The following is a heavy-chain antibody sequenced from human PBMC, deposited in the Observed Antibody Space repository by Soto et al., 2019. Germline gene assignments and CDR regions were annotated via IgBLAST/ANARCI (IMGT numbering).Heavy chain of an antibody. Sequence: QVQLQESGPGLVKPSETLSLTCTVSGGSISSYYWSWIRQPAGKGLEWIGYIYYSGSTNYNPSLKSRVTISVDTSKNQFSLKLSSVTAADTAVYYCAREYRQQLVSDYFDYWGQGTLVTVSS. J-gene: IGHJ4*02. CDR2: IYYSGST. CDR1: GGSISSYY. V-gene: IGHV4-59*01. D-gene: IGHD6-13*01. CDR3: AREYRQQLVSDYFDY.